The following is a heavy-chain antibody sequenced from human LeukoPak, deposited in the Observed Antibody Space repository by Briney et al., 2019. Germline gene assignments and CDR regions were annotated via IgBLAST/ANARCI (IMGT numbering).Heavy chain of an antibody. CDR1: GGSISSSNW. D-gene: IGHD5-24*01. V-gene: IGHV4-4*02. CDR3: ARDRDWFDP. Sequence: PSETLSLTCAVSGGSISSSNWWSWVRQPPGKGLEWIGEIYHSGSTNYNPSLKSRVAISVGKSKRQFSLKLSSVTAADTAVYYCARDRDWFDPWGQGTLVTVSS. CDR2: IYHSGST. J-gene: IGHJ5*02.